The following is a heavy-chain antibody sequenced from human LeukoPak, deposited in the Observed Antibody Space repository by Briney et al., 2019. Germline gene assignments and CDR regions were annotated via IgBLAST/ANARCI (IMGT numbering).Heavy chain of an antibody. CDR3: ARDRYSAADY. CDR1: GFTFSTNW. J-gene: IGHJ4*02. CDR2: IGTDESSI. Sequence: GGSLRLSCTTSGFTFSTNWIHWVRQAPGKGLVWVSRIGTDESSITYADSVRGRFTTSRDNVKNTVYLQMNSLRAEDTAVYYCARDRYSAADYWGQGTLVTVSS. V-gene: IGHV3-74*01. D-gene: IGHD1-14*01.